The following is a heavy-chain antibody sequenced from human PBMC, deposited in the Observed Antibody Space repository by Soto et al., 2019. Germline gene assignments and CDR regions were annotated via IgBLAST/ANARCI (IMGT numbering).Heavy chain of an antibody. CDR2: INWNGGST. D-gene: IGHD3-10*01. V-gene: IGHV3-20*01. Sequence: GGSLRLSCAASGFTFDDYGMSWVRQAPGKGLEWVSGINWNGGSTGYADSVKGRFTISRDNAKNSLYLQMNSLRAEDTALYHCARALPGRSSGSSIFDPWGQGTLVTVSS. CDR1: GFTFDDYG. J-gene: IGHJ5*02. CDR3: ARALPGRSSGSSIFDP.